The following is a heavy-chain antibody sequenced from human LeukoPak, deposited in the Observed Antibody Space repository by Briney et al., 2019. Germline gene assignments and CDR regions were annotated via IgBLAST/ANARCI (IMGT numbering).Heavy chain of an antibody. CDR2: INHSGST. V-gene: IGHV4-34*01. Sequence: SETLSLTCAVYGGSFSGYYWSWIRQPPGKGLEWIGEINHSGSTNYNPSLKSRVTISVDTSKNQFSLKLSYVTAAGTAVYYCARRGRIAVAAWGQGTLVTVPS. J-gene: IGHJ4*02. CDR1: GGSFSGYY. CDR3: ARRGRIAVAA. D-gene: IGHD6-19*01.